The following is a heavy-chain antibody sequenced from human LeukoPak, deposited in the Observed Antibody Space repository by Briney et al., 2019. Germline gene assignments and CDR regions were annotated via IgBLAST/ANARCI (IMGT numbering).Heavy chain of an antibody. D-gene: IGHD1-26*01. CDR2: ISSSSSYI. J-gene: IGHJ3*02. CDR3: ARDVVGATGAFDI. CDR1: PGYGFTTHW. Sequence: GGSLRLSCVTSPGYGFTTHWMNWVRQAPGKGLEWVSSISSSSSYIYYADSVKGRFTISRDNAKNSLYLQMNSLRAEDTAVYYCARDVVGATGAFDIWGQGTMVTVSS. V-gene: IGHV3-21*01.